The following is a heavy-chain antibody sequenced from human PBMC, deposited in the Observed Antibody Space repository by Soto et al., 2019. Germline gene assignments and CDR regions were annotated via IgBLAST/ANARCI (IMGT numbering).Heavy chain of an antibody. J-gene: IGHJ5*02. CDR3: AREYCSGGNCHLPWFHP. CDR2: IYSGGDP. D-gene: IGHD2-15*01. Sequence: GGSLRLSCTGSGFTVSGNYMSWVRQAPGKGLEWVSVIYSGGDPYYADSVKGRFTFSRDISKNTLYLQMNSLRAEDTAVYYCAREYCSGGNCHLPWFHPSGQGTLVTVSS. V-gene: IGHV3-53*01. CDR1: GFTVSGNY.